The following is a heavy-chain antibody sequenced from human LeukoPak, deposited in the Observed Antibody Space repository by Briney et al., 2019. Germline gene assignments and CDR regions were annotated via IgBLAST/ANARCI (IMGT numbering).Heavy chain of an antibody. CDR1: GGTFSSYA. CDR3: AREVYSSSSRYGMDV. D-gene: IGHD6-6*01. Sequence: GSSVKVSCKASGGTFSSYAISWVRQAPGQGLEWMGRIIPIFGIANYAQKFQSRVTITTDKSTSTAYMELSSLRSEDTAVYYCAREVYSSSSRYGMDVWGQGTTVTVSS. V-gene: IGHV1-69*04. CDR2: IIPIFGIA. J-gene: IGHJ6*02.